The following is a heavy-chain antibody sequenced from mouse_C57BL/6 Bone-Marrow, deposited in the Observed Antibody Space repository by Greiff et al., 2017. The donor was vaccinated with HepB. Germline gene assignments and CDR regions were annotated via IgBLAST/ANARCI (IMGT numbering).Heavy chain of an antibody. D-gene: IGHD1-1*01. J-gene: IGHJ1*03. CDR2: IYPRSGNT. CDR1: GYTFTSYG. V-gene: IGHV1-81*01. CDR3: ARSATVVAFRYFDV. Sequence: VQLQQSGAELARPGASVKLSCKASGYTFTSYGISWVKQRTGQGLEWIGEIYPRSGNTYYNEKFKGKATLTADKSSSTAYMELRSLTSEDSAVYFCARSATVVAFRYFDVWGTGTTVTVSS.